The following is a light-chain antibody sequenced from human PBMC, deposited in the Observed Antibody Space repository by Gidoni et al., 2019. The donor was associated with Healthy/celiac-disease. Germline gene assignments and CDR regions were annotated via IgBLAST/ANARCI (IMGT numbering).Light chain of an antibody. CDR3: MQALQTPYT. CDR1: QSPLHSNGYNY. Sequence: EIVMTQSPLSLPVTPGEPASISCRSRQSPLHSNGYNYLDWYLQKPGQSPQLLIYLGSNRASGVPDRFSGSGSGTDFTLKISRVEAEDVGVYYCMQALQTPYTFGQGTKLEIK. J-gene: IGKJ2*01. V-gene: IGKV2-28*01. CDR2: LGS.